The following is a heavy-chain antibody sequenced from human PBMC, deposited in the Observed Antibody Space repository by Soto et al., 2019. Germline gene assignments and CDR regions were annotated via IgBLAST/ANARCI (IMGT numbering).Heavy chain of an antibody. D-gene: IGHD5-12*01. Sequence: ASVKVSCMASRNTFTGYYMHWERQPPAQGLGWMGWIKPQSGSTNYAQKFQGWVTMTRDTSISTAYMELSRLRSDDTAGYYCASARRGYSGYEYYYYGMDVWGQGTTGTVSS. V-gene: IGHV1-2*04. CDR2: IKPQSGST. CDR1: RNTFTGYY. J-gene: IGHJ6*02. CDR3: ASARRGYSGYEYYYYGMDV.